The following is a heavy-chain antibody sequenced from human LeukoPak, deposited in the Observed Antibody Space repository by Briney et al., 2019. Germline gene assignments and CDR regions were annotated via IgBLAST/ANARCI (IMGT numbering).Heavy chain of an antibody. Sequence: GGSLRLSCAASGFTFSSYSMYWVRQAPGKGLEWVSSISSSSSYIYYADSVKGRFTISRDNAKNSLYLQMNSLRAEDTAVYYCAGSPPGTFYFDYWGQGTLVTVSS. D-gene: IGHD3-16*01. CDR1: GFTFSSYS. CDR2: ISSSSSYI. J-gene: IGHJ4*02. V-gene: IGHV3-21*01. CDR3: AGSPPGTFYFDY.